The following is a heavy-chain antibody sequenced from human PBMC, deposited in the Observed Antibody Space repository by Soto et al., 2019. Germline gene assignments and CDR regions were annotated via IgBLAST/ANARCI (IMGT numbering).Heavy chain of an antibody. CDR2: MNPNSGNT. J-gene: IGHJ6*03. D-gene: IGHD5-12*01. CDR1: GYTFTSYD. Sequence: ASVKVSFKASGYTFTSYDINWVRQATGQGLEWMGWMNPNSGNTGYAQKFQGRVTMTRNTSISTAYMELSSLRSEDTAVYYCARGLRGYSGYDSYYYYYMDVWGKGTTVTVSS. V-gene: IGHV1-8*01. CDR3: ARGLRGYSGYDSYYYYYMDV.